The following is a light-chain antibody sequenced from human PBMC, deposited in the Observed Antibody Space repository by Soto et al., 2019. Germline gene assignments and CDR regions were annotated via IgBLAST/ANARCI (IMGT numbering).Light chain of an antibody. V-gene: IGKV3-20*01. CDR1: QSVRSNF. CDR2: GAS. Sequence: EILLTQSPGTLSLSPGGRATLSCRASQSVRSNFLAWYQQKPGQAPRLLIYGASNRATGIPDRFSGSGSGTDFTLTITRLEPEDFAMYYCQRYDSLRTFGQGTKVDI. CDR3: QRYDSLRT. J-gene: IGKJ1*01.